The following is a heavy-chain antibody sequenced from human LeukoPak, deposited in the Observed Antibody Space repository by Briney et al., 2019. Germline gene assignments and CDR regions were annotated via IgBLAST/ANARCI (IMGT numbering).Heavy chain of an antibody. Sequence: GASVKVSCKASGYTFSSYGISWVRQAPGQGLEWMGRTSANNGDTNYAQKFQGRVTMTTDTSTSTAYMELRSLRSDDTAVYYCARPHYDSSGYPDFDYWGQGTLVTVSS. J-gene: IGHJ4*02. CDR1: GYTFSSYG. CDR2: TSANNGDT. V-gene: IGHV1-18*04. CDR3: ARPHYDSSGYPDFDY. D-gene: IGHD3-22*01.